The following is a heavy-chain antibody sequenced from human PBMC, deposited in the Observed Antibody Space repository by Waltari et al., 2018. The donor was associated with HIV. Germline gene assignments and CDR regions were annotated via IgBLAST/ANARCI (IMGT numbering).Heavy chain of an antibody. J-gene: IGHJ4*02. CDR2: IRGSGGGT. V-gene: IGHV3-23*01. Sequence: EVQLLESGGGLLQPGGSLTLSFAASGFTFSSYAMTWVRQAQGKGLEWVSTIRGSGGGTYYADSVKGRFTVSRDNSKNTLFVQMSSLKAEDTAVYYCATRHSSSTWYWGQYFDYWGQGTLVTVSS. D-gene: IGHD6-13*01. CDR3: ATRHSSSTWYWGQYFDY. CDR1: GFTFSSYA.